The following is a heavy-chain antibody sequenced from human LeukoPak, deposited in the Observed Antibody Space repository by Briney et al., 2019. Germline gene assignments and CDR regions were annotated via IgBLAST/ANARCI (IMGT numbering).Heavy chain of an antibody. CDR2: ITSTSSYI. Sequence: GESLRLSCAASGFAFSSYSMDWVRQAPGKGLEWVSSITSTSSYIYNADSVKGRFTISRDNAKNSLYLQMNSLRAEDTAVYHCARDFTNIRGGGYFDNWGQGTLVTVSS. D-gene: IGHD2/OR15-2a*01. CDR1: GFAFSSYS. CDR3: ARDFTNIRGGGYFDN. V-gene: IGHV3-21*01. J-gene: IGHJ4*02.